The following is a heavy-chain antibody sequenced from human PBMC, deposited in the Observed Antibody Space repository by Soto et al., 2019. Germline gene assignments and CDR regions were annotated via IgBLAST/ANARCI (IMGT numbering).Heavy chain of an antibody. CDR2: IYPGDSDT. Sequence: GESLKISCNGSGYSFTSYWIGWVGQMPGKGLEWMGIIYPGDSDTRYSPSFQGQVTISADKSISTAYLQWSSLKASDTAMYYCARYVVVASVGWFDPWGQGTLVTVSS. D-gene: IGHD2-15*01. V-gene: IGHV5-51*01. CDR3: ARYVVVASVGWFDP. CDR1: GYSFTSYW. J-gene: IGHJ5*02.